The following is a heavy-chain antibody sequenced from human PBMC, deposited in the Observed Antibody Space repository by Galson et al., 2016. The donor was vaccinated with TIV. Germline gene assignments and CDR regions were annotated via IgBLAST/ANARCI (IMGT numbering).Heavy chain of an antibody. D-gene: IGHD6-19*01. V-gene: IGHV3-33*01. CDR1: GFTFSTNA. Sequence: SLRLSCAASGFTFSTNAMHWVRQAPGKGLEWVAVIWYDGINKYYADSVKGRFTISRDNSRNTLSLQMNSLRVEDTAVYFCARTTPPPVSSNGWNDAFDFWGQGTIVTVSS. CDR2: IWYDGINK. J-gene: IGHJ3*01. CDR3: ARTTPPPVSSNGWNDAFDF.